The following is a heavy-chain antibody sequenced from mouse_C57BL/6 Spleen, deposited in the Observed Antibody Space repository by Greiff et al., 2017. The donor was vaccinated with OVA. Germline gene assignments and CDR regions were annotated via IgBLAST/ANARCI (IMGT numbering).Heavy chain of an antibody. Sequence: EVKLQESGGGLVKPGGSLKLSCAASGFTFSSYAMSWVRQTPEKRLEWVATISDGGSYTYYPDNVKGRFTISRDNAKNNLYLQMSHLKSEDTAMYYCARDPSNPMDYWGQGTSVTVSS. D-gene: IGHD2-5*01. CDR2: ISDGGSYT. J-gene: IGHJ4*01. V-gene: IGHV5-4*01. CDR1: GFTFSSYA. CDR3: ARDPSNPMDY.